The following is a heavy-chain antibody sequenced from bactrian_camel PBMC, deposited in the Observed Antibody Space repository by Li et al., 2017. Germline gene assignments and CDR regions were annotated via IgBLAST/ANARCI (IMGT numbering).Heavy chain of an antibody. V-gene: IGHV3S53*01. CDR1: GYNSDTFS. J-gene: IGHJ4*01. CDR2: LDSVGQT. D-gene: IGHD3*01. Sequence: VQLVESGGGSFQAGTSLTLSCVIKGYNSDTFSMGWFRQSLGMKREGVAALDSVGQTTYSDSAKGRFTISHDAAKNSVDLQMNSLKPDDTAVYYCAATGQMLSVAGCRTQGTQVTVS.